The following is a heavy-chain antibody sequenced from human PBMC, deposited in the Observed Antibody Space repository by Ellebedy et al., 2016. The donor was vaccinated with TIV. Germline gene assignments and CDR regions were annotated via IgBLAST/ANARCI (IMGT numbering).Heavy chain of an antibody. V-gene: IGHV3-11*04. D-gene: IGHD2-15*01. J-gene: IGHJ4*02. CDR1: GFTFSDYY. CDR2: ISSSSSTI. Sequence: GGSLRLSXAASGFTFSDYYMSWIRQAPGKGLEWVSYISSSSSTIYYADSVKGRFTISRDNAKNSLYLQMNSLRDEDTAVYYCARGPDVVVAAFGLDYWGQGTLVTVSS. CDR3: ARGPDVVVAAFGLDY.